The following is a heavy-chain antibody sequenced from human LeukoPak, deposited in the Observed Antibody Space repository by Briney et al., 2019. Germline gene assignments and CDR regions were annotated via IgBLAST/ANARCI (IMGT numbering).Heavy chain of an antibody. Sequence: EASVKVSCKASGGTFSSYAISWVRQAPGQGLEWMGGIIPIFGTANYAQKFQGRVTITTDESTSTAYMELRSLRSEDTAVYYCARYLPNYYDSSGYYSGYFDYWGQGTLVTVSS. CDR1: GGTFSSYA. CDR3: ARYLPNYYDSSGYYSGYFDY. V-gene: IGHV1-69*05. J-gene: IGHJ4*02. CDR2: IIPIFGTA. D-gene: IGHD3-22*01.